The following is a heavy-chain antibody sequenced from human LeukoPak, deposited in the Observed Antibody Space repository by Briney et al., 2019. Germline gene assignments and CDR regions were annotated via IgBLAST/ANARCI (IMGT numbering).Heavy chain of an antibody. Sequence: GGSLRLSCAASGFTFSSYAMHWVRQAPGKGLEWVAVISYDGSNKYYADSVKGRFTISRDNSKNTLYLQMNSLRADDTAVYYCARAYGGYYYFGLDVWGQGTTVTVSS. CDR2: ISYDGSNK. CDR1: GFTFSSYA. V-gene: IGHV3-30-3*01. CDR3: ARAYGGYYYFGLDV. D-gene: IGHD4/OR15-4a*01. J-gene: IGHJ6*02.